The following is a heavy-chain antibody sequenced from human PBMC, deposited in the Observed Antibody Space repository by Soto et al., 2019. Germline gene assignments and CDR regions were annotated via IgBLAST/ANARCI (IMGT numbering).Heavy chain of an antibody. CDR2: IKYSGTA. CDR1: GGSISSSRFH. Sequence: SETLSRTWPVCGGSISSSRFHRGCIRQPPGKGLEWIASIKYSGTAFYNPSLKSRGTLSVDTSKNQFALKLSSVTAAETAVYYCARHGITGSYYDALDIWGQGTMVTVSS. V-gene: IGHV4-39*01. D-gene: IGHD1-26*01. CDR3: ARHGITGSYYDALDI. J-gene: IGHJ3*02.